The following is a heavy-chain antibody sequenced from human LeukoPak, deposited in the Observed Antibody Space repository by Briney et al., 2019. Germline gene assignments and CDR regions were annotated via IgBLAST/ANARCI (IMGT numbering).Heavy chain of an antibody. CDR2: ISSSGSTI. Sequence: PGGSLRLSCAASGFTFSSYEMNWVRQAPGKGLEWVSYISSSGSTIYYADSVKGRFTISRDNAKNSLYLQMNSLRAEDTAVYYCARDGITFGGVRSFDYWGQGTLVTVSS. J-gene: IGHJ4*02. D-gene: IGHD3-16*01. CDR3: ARDGITFGGVRSFDY. CDR1: GFTFSSYE. V-gene: IGHV3-48*03.